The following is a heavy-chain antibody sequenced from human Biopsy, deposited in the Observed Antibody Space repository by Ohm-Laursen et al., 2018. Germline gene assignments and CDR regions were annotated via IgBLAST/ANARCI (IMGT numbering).Heavy chain of an antibody. J-gene: IGHJ4*02. Sequence: SVKVSCKASGDAFLGYYLHWVRQAPGQGLEWMGSIYPNSGDTDFAQKFQGRVSMTRDTSVSTAYLELSSLRSADTAIYYCARDPLNGHKHFDYWGQGSLVTVSS. CDR2: IYPNSGDT. V-gene: IGHV1-2*02. D-gene: IGHD2-8*01. CDR3: ARDPLNGHKHFDY. CDR1: GDAFLGYY.